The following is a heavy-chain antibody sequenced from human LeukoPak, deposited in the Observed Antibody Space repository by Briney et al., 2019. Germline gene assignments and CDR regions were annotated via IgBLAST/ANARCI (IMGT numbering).Heavy chain of an antibody. CDR3: ASDGGGYCSSTSCYNNFDY. CDR1: GYTFTSYG. CDR2: INPNSGGT. D-gene: IGHD2-2*02. J-gene: IGHJ4*02. Sequence: VKVSCKASGYTFTSYGISWVRQAPGQGLEWMGWINPNSGGTNYAQKFQGRVTMTRDTSISTAYMELSRLRSDDTAVYYCASDGGGYCSSTSCYNNFDYWGQGTLVTVSS. V-gene: IGHV1-2*02.